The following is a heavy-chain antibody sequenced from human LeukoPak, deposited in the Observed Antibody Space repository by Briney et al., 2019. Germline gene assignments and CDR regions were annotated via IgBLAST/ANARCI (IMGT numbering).Heavy chain of an antibody. CDR3: AGGYCSGGSCLDY. J-gene: IGHJ4*02. Sequence: ASVTVSCKSSGYTFTCYYMHWVRLAPGQGLEWMGWINPHSGGTKYAQKFQDRVTMTRDTSISTAYMEVSRLRSDDTAAYYCAGGYCSGGSCLDYWGQGTLVTVSS. CDR1: GYTFTCYY. D-gene: IGHD2-15*01. V-gene: IGHV1-2*02. CDR2: INPHSGGT.